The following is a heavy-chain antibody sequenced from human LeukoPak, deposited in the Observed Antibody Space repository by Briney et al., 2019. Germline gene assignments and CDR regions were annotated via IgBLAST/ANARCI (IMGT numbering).Heavy chain of an antibody. CDR1: GGSFSDYY. CDR3: ARGSGQGQWLVRGRRYFDY. D-gene: IGHD6-19*01. Sequence: SETLSLTCTVYGGSFSDYYWSWIRQPPGKGLEWIGEINHSEDTSYNPSLKSRVTISVDTSKSQFSLKLSSVTAADTAVYYCARGSGQGQWLVRGRRYFDYWGQGTLVTVSS. J-gene: IGHJ4*02. V-gene: IGHV4-34*01. CDR2: INHSEDT.